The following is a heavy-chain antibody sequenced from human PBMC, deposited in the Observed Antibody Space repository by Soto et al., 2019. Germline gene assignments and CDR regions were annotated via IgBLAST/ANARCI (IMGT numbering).Heavy chain of an antibody. CDR3: ARAFYDSSGYSY. CDR1: GFTFSSYA. J-gene: IGHJ4*02. CDR2: ISYDGSNK. Sequence: PGGPLRLSCAASGFTFSSYAMHWVRQAPGKGLEWVAVISYDGSNKYYADSVKGRFTISRDNSKNTLYLQMNSLRAEDTAVYYCARAFYDSSGYSYWGQGTLVTVSS. D-gene: IGHD3-22*01. V-gene: IGHV3-30-3*01.